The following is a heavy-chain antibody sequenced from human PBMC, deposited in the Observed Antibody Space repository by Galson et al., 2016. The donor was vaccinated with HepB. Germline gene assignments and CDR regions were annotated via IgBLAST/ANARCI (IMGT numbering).Heavy chain of an antibody. D-gene: IGHD5-18*01. CDR1: GFRFSSNGFTLSHFA. V-gene: IGHV3-23*01. CDR2: ISAGGGST. Sequence: SLRLSCAASGFRFSSNGFTLSHFALHWVRQAPGKGLEWVTGISAGGGSTYYADSVTSSFTVFRDNSRNTLYLQMNSLRAEDTALYYCAKGGYSYGYMDYWSQGTLVTVSS. CDR3: AKGGYSYGYMDY. J-gene: IGHJ4*02.